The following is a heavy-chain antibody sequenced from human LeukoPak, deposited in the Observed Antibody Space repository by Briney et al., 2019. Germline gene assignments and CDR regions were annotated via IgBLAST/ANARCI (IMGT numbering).Heavy chain of an antibody. CDR1: GFTFSSYA. D-gene: IGHD3-22*01. J-gene: IGHJ4*02. V-gene: IGHV3-23*01. CDR3: AGYHYDSSGYYYKDY. CDR2: ISGSGGST. Sequence: GGSLRLSCAASGFTFSSYAMSWVRQAPGKGLEWVSAISGSGGSTYYADSVKGRFTISRDNSKNTLYLQMNSLRAEDTAVYYCAGYHYDSSGYYYKDYWGQGTLVTVSS.